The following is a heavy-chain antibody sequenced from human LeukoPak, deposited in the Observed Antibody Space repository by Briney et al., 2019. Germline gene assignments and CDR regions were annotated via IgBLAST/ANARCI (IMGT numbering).Heavy chain of an antibody. D-gene: IGHD6-19*01. Sequence: PSETLSLTCTVSGGSISSGGYYWSWIRQHPGKGLEWIGYIYYSGSTYYNPSLKSRVTISVDTSKNQFSLKLSSVTAADTAVYYCARESPALAVAVAGKAGYFDYWGQGTLVTVSS. V-gene: IGHV4-31*03. CDR1: GGSISSGGYY. CDR2: IYYSGST. CDR3: ARESPALAVAVAGKAGYFDY. J-gene: IGHJ4*02.